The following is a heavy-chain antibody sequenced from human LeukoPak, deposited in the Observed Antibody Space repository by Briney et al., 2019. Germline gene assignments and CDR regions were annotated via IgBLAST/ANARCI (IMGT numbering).Heavy chain of an antibody. CDR2: IRYDGSNK. Sequence: GGSLRLSCAASGFTFSSYWMSWVRQAPGKGLEWVAFIRYDGSNKYYADSVKGRFTISRDNSKNTLYLQMNSLRAEDTAVYYCAKDAALHNWNFDYWGQGTLVTVSS. CDR3: AKDAALHNWNFDY. J-gene: IGHJ4*02. D-gene: IGHD1-20*01. CDR1: GFTFSSYW. V-gene: IGHV3-30*02.